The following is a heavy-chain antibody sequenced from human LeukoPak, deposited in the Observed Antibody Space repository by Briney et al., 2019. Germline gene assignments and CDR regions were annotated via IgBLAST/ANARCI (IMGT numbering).Heavy chain of an antibody. CDR2: ICGSGGST. J-gene: IGHJ4*02. CDR3: AKVPRYYYDSSGYYLPPFFDY. Sequence: RGALRLSCAASGFTFSSYAMSWVPPAPGGGVGCVSAICGSGGSTYYADSVKGRFTISRDNSKNTLYLQMNSLRAEDTAVYYCAKVPRYYYDSSGYYLPPFFDYWGQGTLVTVSS. V-gene: IGHV3-23*01. D-gene: IGHD3-22*01. CDR1: GFTFSSYA.